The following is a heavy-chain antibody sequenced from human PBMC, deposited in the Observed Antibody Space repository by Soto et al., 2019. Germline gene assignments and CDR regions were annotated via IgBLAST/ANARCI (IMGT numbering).Heavy chain of an antibody. CDR2: IWYDGSNK. D-gene: IGHD6-13*01. V-gene: IGHV3-33*01. CDR3: ARDPSLPGIAAAGPEVYYYGMDV. Sequence: HPGGSLRLSCAASGFTFSSYGMHWVRQAPGKGLEWVAVIWYDGSNKYYADSVKGRFTISRDNSKNTLYLQMNSLRAEDTAVYYCARDPSLPGIAAAGPEVYYYGMDVWGQGTTVTVSS. CDR1: GFTFSSYG. J-gene: IGHJ6*02.